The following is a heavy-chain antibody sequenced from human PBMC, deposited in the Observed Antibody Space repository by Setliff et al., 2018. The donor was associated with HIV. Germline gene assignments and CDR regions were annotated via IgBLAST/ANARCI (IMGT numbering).Heavy chain of an antibody. Sequence: PSETLSLTCGVSGIPIDRVYSWAWIRQPPGKGLEWIGTISHSGSTHYNSPLQGRISISIDTSKNQFSLTLTSVTAADPAMYYCARDQSDYNVLTGFGDFDYWGHGTLVTVSS. CDR1: GIPIDRVYS. J-gene: IGHJ4*01. CDR2: ISHSGST. D-gene: IGHD3-9*01. CDR3: ARDQSDYNVLTGFGDFDY. V-gene: IGHV4-38-2*02.